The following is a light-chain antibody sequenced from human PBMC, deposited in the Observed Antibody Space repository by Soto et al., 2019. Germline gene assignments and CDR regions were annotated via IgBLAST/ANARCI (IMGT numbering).Light chain of an antibody. V-gene: IGLV2-14*03. Sequence: QSALTQPASVSGSPGQSITISCTGTSSDVGAFTYVSWYQQHPGKAPKLMIYDVNDRPSGVSNRFSGSKSDNTASLTISGLQAEDGADYYCSSYTTSSTPYVFGTGTKLTVL. CDR3: SSYTTSSTPYV. J-gene: IGLJ1*01. CDR1: SSDVGAFTY. CDR2: DVN.